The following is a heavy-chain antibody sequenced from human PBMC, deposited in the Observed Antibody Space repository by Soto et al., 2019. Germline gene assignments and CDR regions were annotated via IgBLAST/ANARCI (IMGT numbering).Heavy chain of an antibody. CDR2: IIPILGTA. CDR1: GGTFSSYA. V-gene: IGHV1-69*13. CDR3: ARVRGYSGYDYYYYGMEV. J-gene: IGHJ6*04. Sequence: SVKVSCKASGGTFSSYAISWVRQAPGQGLEWMGGIIPILGTANYAQKFQGRVTITADESTSTAYMELSSLRSEDTAVYYCARVRGYSGYDYYYYGMEVWGEGTKVTVSS. D-gene: IGHD5-12*01.